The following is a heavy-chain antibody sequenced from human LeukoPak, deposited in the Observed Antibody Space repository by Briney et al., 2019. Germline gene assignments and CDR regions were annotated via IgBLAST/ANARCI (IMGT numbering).Heavy chain of an antibody. Sequence: KPSQTLSLTRTVSVGSISRGSYYWGSIPRPAGRGLEWVERIYTSGSTNSNPSLKSQVTISVDTSKNQLALKLSSVPAADTAVEYCARAGGYDFWSGYCLDYWGQGTLVTVSS. CDR2: IYTSGST. CDR1: VGSISRGSYY. V-gene: IGHV4-61*02. D-gene: IGHD3-3*01. J-gene: IGHJ4*02. CDR3: ARAGGYDFWSGYCLDY.